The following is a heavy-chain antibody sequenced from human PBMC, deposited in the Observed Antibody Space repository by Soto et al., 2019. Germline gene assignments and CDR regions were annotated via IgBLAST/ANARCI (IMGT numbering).Heavy chain of an antibody. CDR2: INAGNGNT. D-gene: IGHD3-22*01. CDR1: GYTFTSYA. J-gene: IGHJ6*02. V-gene: IGHV1-3*01. Sequence: ASVKVSCKASGYTFTSYALHWVRQAPGQRREWMGWINAGNGNTKYSQKFQGRVTITRDTSASTAYMELSSLRSEDAAVYYCARSGRGYPTYYYCYGMDVWGQGTTVTVSS. CDR3: ARSGRGYPTYYYCYGMDV.